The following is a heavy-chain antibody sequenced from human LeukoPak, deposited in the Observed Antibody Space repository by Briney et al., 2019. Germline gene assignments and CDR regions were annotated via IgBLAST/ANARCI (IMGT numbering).Heavy chain of an antibody. D-gene: IGHD3-10*01. Sequence: GGSLRLSCAASGFTFSSYWMHWVRQAPGKGLVWVSRINSDGSSTSYADSVKGRFTIPRDNAKNTLYLQMNSLRAEDTAVYYCASGGTMVRGVIFYWGQGTLVTVSS. J-gene: IGHJ4*02. CDR3: ASGGTMVRGVIFY. CDR1: GFTFSSYW. V-gene: IGHV3-74*01. CDR2: INSDGSST.